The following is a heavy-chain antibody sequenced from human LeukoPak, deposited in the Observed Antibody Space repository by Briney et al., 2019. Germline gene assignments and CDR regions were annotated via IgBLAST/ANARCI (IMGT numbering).Heavy chain of an antibody. J-gene: IGHJ4*02. CDR1: GFTFSSYA. CDR3: AKDLEMATTTYYFDY. CDR2: ISGTGNST. D-gene: IGHD5-24*01. V-gene: IGHV3-23*01. Sequence: GGSLRLSCAASGFTFSSYAMSWVRQAPGKGLEWVSAISGTGNSTYYAGSVKGRFTVSRDNSKNTLYLQMNSLRAEDAAVYYCAKDLEMATTTYYFDYWGQGTLVTVSS.